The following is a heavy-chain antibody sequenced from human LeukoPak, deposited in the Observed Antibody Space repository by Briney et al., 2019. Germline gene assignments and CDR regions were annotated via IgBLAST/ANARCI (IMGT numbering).Heavy chain of an antibody. CDR3: ATYVDTVRYDAFDV. V-gene: IGHV3-30*02. D-gene: IGHD5-18*01. CDR2: IRYDGSNK. Sequence: GGSLRLSCAASGVTFSSYGMHWVRQAPGKGLEWVAFIRYDGSNKYYADSVKGRFTLSRDNARNPLFLQMNSLRAEDAAVYYCATYVDTVRYDAFDVWGQGTMVTVSS. CDR1: GVTFSSYG. J-gene: IGHJ3*01.